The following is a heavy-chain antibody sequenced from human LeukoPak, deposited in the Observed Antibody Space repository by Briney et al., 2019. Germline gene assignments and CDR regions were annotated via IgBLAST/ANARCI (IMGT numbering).Heavy chain of an antibody. CDR1: GGSFSGYY. J-gene: IGHJ6*03. Sequence: SETLSLTCAVYGGSFSGYYWSWIRQPPGKGLEWIGEINHSGSTNHNPSLKSRVTISVDTSKNQFSLKLSSVTAADTAVYYCARGIITGTPRYYYYMDVWGKGTTVTVSS. V-gene: IGHV4-34*01. CDR3: ARGIITGTPRYYYYMDV. CDR2: INHSGST. D-gene: IGHD1-20*01.